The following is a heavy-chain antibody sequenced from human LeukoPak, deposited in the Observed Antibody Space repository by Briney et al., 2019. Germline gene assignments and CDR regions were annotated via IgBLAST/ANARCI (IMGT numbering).Heavy chain of an antibody. CDR2: LNGRGDSP. V-gene: IGHV3-23*01. Sequence: GGSLRLSCAASGFTFSNYAMSWVRQAPGKGLEWVSSLNGRGDSPYYADSVKGRFTISRDNSKNTLYLQMHSLRVEDTAVYYCAKVPHRDYWGQGTLLTVSS. J-gene: IGHJ4*02. CDR3: AKVPHRDY. CDR1: GFTFSNYA.